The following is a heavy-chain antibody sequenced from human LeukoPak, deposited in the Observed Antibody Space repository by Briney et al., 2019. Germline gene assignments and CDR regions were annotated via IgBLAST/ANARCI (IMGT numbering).Heavy chain of an antibody. CDR3: ARARSLAGTAMVTFDY. J-gene: IGHJ4*02. V-gene: IGHV1-69*05. CDR2: IIPIFGTA. D-gene: IGHD5-18*01. CDR1: GGTFSSYA. Sequence: SVKVSCKASGGTFSSYAISRVRQAPGQGLEWMGGIIPIFGTANYAQKFQGRVTITTDESTSTAYMELSSLRSEDTAVYYCARARSLAGTAMVTFDYWGQETLVTVSS.